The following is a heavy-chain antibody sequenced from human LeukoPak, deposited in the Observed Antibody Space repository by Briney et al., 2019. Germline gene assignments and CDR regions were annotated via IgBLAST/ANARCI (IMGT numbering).Heavy chain of an antibody. CDR3: ATDLRRGNYEWLVPR. V-gene: IGHV1-24*01. D-gene: IGHD6-19*01. J-gene: IGHJ4*02. CDR1: GYTLTELS. CDR2: FDPEDGET. Sequence: ASVKVSCKVSGYTLTELSMHWVRQAPGKGLEWMGGFDPEDGETIYAQKFQGRVTMTEDTSTDTAYMELSSLRSEDTAVYYCATDLRRGNYEWLVPRWGQGTLVTVSS.